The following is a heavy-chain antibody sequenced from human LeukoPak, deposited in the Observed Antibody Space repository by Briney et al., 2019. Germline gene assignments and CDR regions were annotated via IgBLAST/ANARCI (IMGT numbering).Heavy chain of an antibody. CDR2: IYYSGST. V-gene: IGHV4-59*01. J-gene: IGHJ4*02. CDR1: GGSISSYY. D-gene: IGHD5-24*01. CDR3: ARGPGMATIKD. Sequence: PSETLSLTCTVSGGSISSYYWSWIRQPPGKGLEWIGYIYYSGSTNYNPSLKSRVTISVDTSKNQFSLKLSSVTAADTAVYYCARGPGMATIKDWGQGILVTVSS.